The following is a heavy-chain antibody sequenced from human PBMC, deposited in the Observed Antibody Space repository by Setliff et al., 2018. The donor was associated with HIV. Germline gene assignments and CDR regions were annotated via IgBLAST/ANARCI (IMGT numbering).Heavy chain of an antibody. CDR2: ITVGDGNT. D-gene: IGHD3-3*01. CDR3: ARALPLEWSHDGFDI. Sequence: ASVKVSCKASGYTFTSYAIHWVRQAPGQRLEWMGWITVGDGNTNYAQKFQGRVTMTTDLSTSTAHMELRSLRSDDTAVYYCARALPLEWSHDGFDIWGQGTMVTV. J-gene: IGHJ3*02. CDR1: GYTFTSYA. V-gene: IGHV1-3*01.